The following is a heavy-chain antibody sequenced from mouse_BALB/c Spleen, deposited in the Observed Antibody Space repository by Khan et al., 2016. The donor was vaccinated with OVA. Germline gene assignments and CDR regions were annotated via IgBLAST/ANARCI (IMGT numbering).Heavy chain of an antibody. CDR1: GYSITSGYA. J-gene: IGHJ4*01. CDR3: ARKNYDGDAMDY. D-gene: IGHD1-2*01. V-gene: IGHV3-2*02. Sequence: EVKLEESGPGLVKPSQSLSLTCTVTGYSITSGYAWNWIRQFPGNKLEWMGYISYSGSTSYNPSLRSRISITRDTSKNQFFLQLNSVTTEDTATYYCARKNYDGDAMDYWGQGTSVTVSS. CDR2: ISYSGST.